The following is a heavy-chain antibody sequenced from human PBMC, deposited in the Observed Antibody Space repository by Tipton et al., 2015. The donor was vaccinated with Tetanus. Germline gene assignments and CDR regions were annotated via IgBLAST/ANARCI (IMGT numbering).Heavy chain of an antibody. Sequence: TLSLTCTVSGATVSRSNYHWGWIRQPPGKGLEWIGSISYSGSTYYNPSLKSRVAISVDTSKNQFSLKLSSVTATDTATYYCARHVHGSGALLAGERYYYYGMDVWGQGTPVTVSS. D-gene: IGHD3-3*01. J-gene: IGHJ6*02. CDR1: GATVSRSNYH. V-gene: IGHV4-39*01. CDR3: ARHVHGSGALLAGERYYYYGMDV. CDR2: ISYSGST.